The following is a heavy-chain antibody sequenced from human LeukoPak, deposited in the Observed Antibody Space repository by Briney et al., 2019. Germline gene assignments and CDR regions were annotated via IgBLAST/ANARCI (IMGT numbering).Heavy chain of an antibody. Sequence: PSETLSLTCTVSGDSGSRSDWWSWVRQPPGKGLEWIGEIHQFGSPNYNPSLKSRVTLLVDKSSNQFSLKLSSVTAADTAVFYCARTHGWYYYNYYYMDVWGKGTTVTVSS. V-gene: IGHV4-4*02. D-gene: IGHD2-15*01. CDR1: GDSGSRSDW. CDR3: ARTHGWYYYNYYYMDV. CDR2: IHQFGSP. J-gene: IGHJ6*03.